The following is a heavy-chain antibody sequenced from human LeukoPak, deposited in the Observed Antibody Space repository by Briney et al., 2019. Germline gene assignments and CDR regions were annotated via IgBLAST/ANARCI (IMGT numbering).Heavy chain of an antibody. CDR1: GFTFSSYE. D-gene: IGHD5-18*01. CDR2: ISSSGSTI. Sequence: GGSLRLSCAASGFTFSSYEMNWVRQAPGKGLEWVSYISSSGSTIYYADSVKGRFTISRDNAKNSLYLQMNSLRAEDTAVYYCARAPTGIQLWLRDALDIWGQGTMVTVSS. CDR3: ARAPTGIQLWLRDALDI. V-gene: IGHV3-48*03. J-gene: IGHJ3*02.